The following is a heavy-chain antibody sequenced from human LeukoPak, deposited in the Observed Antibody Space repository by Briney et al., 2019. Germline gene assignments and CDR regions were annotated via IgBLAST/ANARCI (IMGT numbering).Heavy chain of an antibody. J-gene: IGHJ6*02. CDR2: IIPIFGSA. CDR1: GGTFSSYA. Sequence: ASVKVSCKASGGTFSSYAISWVRQAPGQGLVWMGGIIPIFGSANYAQKFQGRVTITADESTSTAYMELSSLRSEDTAVYYCARVIAKTYYYYAMDVWGQGTTVTVSS. V-gene: IGHV1-69*13. CDR3: ARVIAKTYYYYAMDV.